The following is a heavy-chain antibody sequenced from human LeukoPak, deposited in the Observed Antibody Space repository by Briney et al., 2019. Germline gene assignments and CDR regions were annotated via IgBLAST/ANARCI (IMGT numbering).Heavy chain of an antibody. CDR2: IYPGDSDT. CDR3: ARDGSGSYYNVRNIWFDP. Sequence: GESLKISCKGSGYSFTSYWIGWVRQMPGKGLEWMGIIYPGDSDTRYSPSFQGQVTISADKSISTAYLQWSSLKASDTAMYYCARDGSGSYYNVRNIWFDPWGQGTLVTVSS. CDR1: GYSFTSYW. D-gene: IGHD3-10*01. J-gene: IGHJ5*02. V-gene: IGHV5-51*01.